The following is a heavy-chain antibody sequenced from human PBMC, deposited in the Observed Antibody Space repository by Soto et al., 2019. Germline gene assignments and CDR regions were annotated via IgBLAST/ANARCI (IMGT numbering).Heavy chain of an antibody. J-gene: IGHJ4*02. Sequence: SETLSLTCTVSGGSVSSGSYYWSWIRQPPGKGLEWIGYIYYSGSTNYNPSLKSRVTISVDTSKNQFSLKLSSVTAADTAVYYCARGDTMIVVAYWGQGTLVTVSS. CDR1: GGSVSSGSYY. CDR3: ARGDTMIVVAY. V-gene: IGHV4-61*01. CDR2: IYYSGST. D-gene: IGHD3-22*01.